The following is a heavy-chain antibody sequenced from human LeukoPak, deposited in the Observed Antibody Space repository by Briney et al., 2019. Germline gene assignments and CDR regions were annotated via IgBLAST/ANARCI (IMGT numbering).Heavy chain of an antibody. J-gene: IGHJ4*02. Sequence: TGGSLRLSCAASGFTFSSYAMSWVRQAPGKGLEWVSAISGSGGSTYYADSVKGRFTISRDNSKSTLYLQMNSLRAEDAAVYYCAKGRVDGDYYFDYWGQGTLVTVSS. CDR2: ISGSGGST. CDR3: AKGRVDGDYYFDY. V-gene: IGHV3-23*01. D-gene: IGHD4-17*01. CDR1: GFTFSSYA.